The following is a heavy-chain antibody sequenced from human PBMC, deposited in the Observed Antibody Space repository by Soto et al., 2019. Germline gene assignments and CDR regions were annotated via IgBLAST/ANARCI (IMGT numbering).Heavy chain of an antibody. Sequence: ASVKVSCKASGYTFTSYDINWVRQATGQGLEWMGWMNPNSGNTGYAQKFQGRVTMTRNTSISTAYMELSSLRSEETAVYYCARAVRGVIPPAHLHYYYYMDVWGKGTTVTVSS. CDR2: MNPNSGNT. D-gene: IGHD3-10*02. J-gene: IGHJ6*03. V-gene: IGHV1-8*01. CDR1: GYTFTSYD. CDR3: ARAVRGVIPPAHLHYYYYMDV.